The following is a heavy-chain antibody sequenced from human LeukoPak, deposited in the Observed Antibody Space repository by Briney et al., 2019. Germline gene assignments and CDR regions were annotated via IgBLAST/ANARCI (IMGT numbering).Heavy chain of an antibody. Sequence: ASVKVSCKASGYTFTTYYMHWVRQAPGQGLEWMGIINPSGGSTTYAQQFQGRVTMTRDTSTSTVYMELSSLRSEDQAVYYCARETRSGYSSSRYFQHWSQGTLVTVSS. D-gene: IGHD6-19*01. CDR1: GYTFTTYY. J-gene: IGHJ1*01. CDR3: ARETRSGYSSSRYFQH. V-gene: IGHV1-46*01. CDR2: INPSGGST.